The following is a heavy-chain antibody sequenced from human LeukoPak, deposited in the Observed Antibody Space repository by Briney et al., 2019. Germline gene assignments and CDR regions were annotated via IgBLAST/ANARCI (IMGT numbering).Heavy chain of an antibody. CDR3: AREPGSGPLYYYYGMDV. V-gene: IGHV3-66*02. Sequence: PGGSLRLSCAASGFTVSSNYMSWVRQAPGKGLEWVSVIYSGGSTYYADSVKGRFTISRDNSKNTLYLQMNSLRAEDTAVYYCAREPGSGPLYYYYGMDVWGQGTTVTVSS. D-gene: IGHD3-3*01. CDR1: GFTVSSNY. J-gene: IGHJ6*02. CDR2: IYSGGST.